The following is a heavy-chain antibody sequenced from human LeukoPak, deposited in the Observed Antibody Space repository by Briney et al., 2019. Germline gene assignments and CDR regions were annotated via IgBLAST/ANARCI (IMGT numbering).Heavy chain of an antibody. J-gene: IGHJ5*02. Sequence: SETLSLTCTVSGASISNLYLSWIRQPAGKGLEWIGRLYDSGSTNYNPSLRSRVTISVDTSKNQFALKLSSVTAADTAVYYCARAFRMYALHNWFDPWGQGTLVTVSS. CDR2: LYDSGST. CDR1: GASISNLY. V-gene: IGHV4-4*07. D-gene: IGHD2-8*01. CDR3: ARAFRMYALHNWFDP.